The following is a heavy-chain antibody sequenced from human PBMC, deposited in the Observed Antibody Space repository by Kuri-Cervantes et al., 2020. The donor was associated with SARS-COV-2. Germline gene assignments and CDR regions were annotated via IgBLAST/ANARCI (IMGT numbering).Heavy chain of an antibody. D-gene: IGHD1-14*01. Sequence: LSLTCAASGFTFSIYTIHWVRQAPGKGLEWVSIIYTGGTTHYADSVKGRFTISRDNSENTLYLQMNSLRAEDTAVYYCAREGSNDHHDYYDHYMDVWGKGTTVTVSS. CDR1: GFTFSIYT. CDR3: AREGSNDHHDYYDHYMDV. J-gene: IGHJ6*03. V-gene: IGHV3-53*01. CDR2: IYTGGTT.